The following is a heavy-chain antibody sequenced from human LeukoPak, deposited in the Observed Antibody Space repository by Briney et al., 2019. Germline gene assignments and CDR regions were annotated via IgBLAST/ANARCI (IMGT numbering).Heavy chain of an antibody. J-gene: IGHJ4*02. CDR3: ASLWFGELLFDY. D-gene: IGHD3-10*01. Sequence: SETLSLTCTVSGGSISSSSYYWGWIRQPPGKGLEWIESIYYSGSTYYNPSLKSRVTISVDTSKNQFSLKLSSVTAADTAVYYCASLWFGELLFDYWGQGTLVTVSS. CDR1: GGSISSSSYY. V-gene: IGHV4-39*07. CDR2: IYYSGST.